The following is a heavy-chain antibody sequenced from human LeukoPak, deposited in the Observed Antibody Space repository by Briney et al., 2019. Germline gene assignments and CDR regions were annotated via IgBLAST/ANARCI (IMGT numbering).Heavy chain of an antibody. D-gene: IGHD2-15*01. V-gene: IGHV4-4*07. J-gene: IGHJ4*02. CDR1: GGSINSYY. CDR3: GRQGYTASHYFVDY. Sequence: SETLSLTCSVSGGSINSYYWGWVRQPAGKGLEWIGRIYTTGTTHYSPSLKSRLTMPVDTSKNQFSLKLRSVTAADTAVYYCGRQGYTASHYFVDYWSQGTLVTVSS. CDR2: IYTTGTT.